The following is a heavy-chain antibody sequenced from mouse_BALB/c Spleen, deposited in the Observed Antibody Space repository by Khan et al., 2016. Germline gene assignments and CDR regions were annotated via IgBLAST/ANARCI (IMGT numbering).Heavy chain of an antibody. J-gene: IGHJ1*01. CDR1: GFNIKDTY. V-gene: IGHV14-3*02. Sequence: VQLQQSGAELVKPGASVKLSCTASGFNIKDTYMHWVKQRPEQGLEWIGRIDPANGNTKSAPKFQGKATITADTSSNTAYLQLSSLTSEDTAVYYCASWLLRYFDVWGAGTTVTVSS. CDR2: IDPANGNT. D-gene: IGHD2-3*01. CDR3: ASWLLRYFDV.